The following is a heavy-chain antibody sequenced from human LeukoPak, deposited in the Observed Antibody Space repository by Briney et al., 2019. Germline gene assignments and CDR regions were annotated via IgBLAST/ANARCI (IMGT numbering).Heavy chain of an antibody. D-gene: IGHD2-15*01. CDR3: ARGRYCGGGRCYFDY. CDR2: IGSSGSTM. Sequence: GGSLRLSCAASGFTFSSYEMSWVRQAPGKGLEWVSYIGSSGSTMYYPDSVKGRFTISRDNAKNSLYLQMNSLRAEDTAVYYCARGRYCGGGRCYFDYWGQGTLVTVSS. J-gene: IGHJ4*02. CDR1: GFTFSSYE. V-gene: IGHV3-48*03.